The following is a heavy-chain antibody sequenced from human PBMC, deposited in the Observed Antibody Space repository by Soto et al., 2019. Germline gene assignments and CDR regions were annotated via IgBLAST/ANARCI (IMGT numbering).Heavy chain of an antibody. CDR1: GFTFDDYA. Sequence: EVQLVESGGGLVQPGRSLRLSCAASGFTFDDYAMHWVRQAPGKGLEWVSGISWNSGSIDYADSVKGRFTISRDNAKNSLYLQMNSLTAEDTALYYCAKDTSGDFDAFDIWGQGTMVTVS. J-gene: IGHJ3*02. D-gene: IGHD2-21*02. V-gene: IGHV3-9*01. CDR2: ISWNSGSI. CDR3: AKDTSGDFDAFDI.